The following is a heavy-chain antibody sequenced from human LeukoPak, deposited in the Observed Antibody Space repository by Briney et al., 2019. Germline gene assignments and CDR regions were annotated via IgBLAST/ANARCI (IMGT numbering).Heavy chain of an antibody. D-gene: IGHD5-18*01. CDR3: ARIDTADSDY. CDR2: IIPIFGTA. J-gene: IGHJ4*02. CDR1: GGTLSSYA. Sequence: ASVKVSCKASGGTLSSYAISWVRQAPGQGLEWMGGIIPIFGTANYAQKFQGRVTITTDESTSTAYMELSSLRSEDTAVYYCARIDTADSDYWGQGTLVTVSS. V-gene: IGHV1-69*05.